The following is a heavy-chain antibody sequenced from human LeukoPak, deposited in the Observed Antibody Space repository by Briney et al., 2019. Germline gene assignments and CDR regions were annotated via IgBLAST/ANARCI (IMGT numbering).Heavy chain of an antibody. CDR2: IYTSGST. CDR3: ARDRGSGSYNWFDP. D-gene: IGHD3-10*01. Sequence: PSETLSLTCTVSGGSISSYYWSWIRQPAGKGLEWIGRIYTSGSTNYNPSLKSRVTMSVDTSKNQFSLKLSSVTAADTAVYYCARDRGSGSYNWFDPWGQGTLVTVSS. J-gene: IGHJ5*02. CDR1: GGSISSYY. V-gene: IGHV4-4*07.